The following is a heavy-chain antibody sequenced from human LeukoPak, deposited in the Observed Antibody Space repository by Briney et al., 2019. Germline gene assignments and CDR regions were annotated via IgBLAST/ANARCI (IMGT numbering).Heavy chain of an antibody. CDR2: IRSKAYGGTT. V-gene: IGHV3-49*04. CDR3: TRDQVVVRGVIMFRSGYYYYGMDV. J-gene: IGHJ6*04. Sequence: GGSLRLSCTASGFTFGDYAMSWVRQAPGKGLEWVGFIRSKAYGGTTEYAASVKGRFTISRDDSKSIAYLQMNSLKTEDTAVYYCTRDQVVVRGVIMFRSGYYYYGMDVWGKGTTVTVSS. CDR1: GFTFGDYA. D-gene: IGHD3-10*01.